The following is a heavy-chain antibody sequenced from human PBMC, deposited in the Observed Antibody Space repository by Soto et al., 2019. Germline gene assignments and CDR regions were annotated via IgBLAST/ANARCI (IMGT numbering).Heavy chain of an antibody. Sequence: QVQVVESGGGVVQPGRSLRLSCVASGFSFSNYGMHWVRQAPGKGLEWVAIISYDGSNKYYADSVKGRFTISRDNSKNRVYLQMNSLRAEDTAVYYCAKDSCSSWFSHIDYWGLGTLVTVSS. CDR2: ISYDGSNK. V-gene: IGHV3-30*18. D-gene: IGHD6-13*01. CDR3: AKDSCSSWFSHIDY. CDR1: GFSFSNYG. J-gene: IGHJ4*02.